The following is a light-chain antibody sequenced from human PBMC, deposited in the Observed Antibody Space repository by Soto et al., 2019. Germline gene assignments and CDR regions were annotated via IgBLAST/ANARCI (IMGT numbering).Light chain of an antibody. Sequence: QSALTQPASVSGSPGQSITISCTGPSSDVGANNYVSWYQHHPGRAPKLMIYDVSERPSGISDRFSGSKSGNTASLTISGLQTEDEADYYCSSYTSSSNYVFGTGTKLTVL. CDR1: SSDVGANNY. CDR2: DVS. J-gene: IGLJ1*01. V-gene: IGLV2-14*01. CDR3: SSYTSSSNYV.